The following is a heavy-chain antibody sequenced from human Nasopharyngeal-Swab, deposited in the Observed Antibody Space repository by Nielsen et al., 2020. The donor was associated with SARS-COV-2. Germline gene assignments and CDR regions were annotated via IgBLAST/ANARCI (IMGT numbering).Heavy chain of an antibody. D-gene: IGHD2-2*01. J-gene: IGHJ4*02. CDR3: ARGVPAAAFDY. CDR1: GFTFSSYG. CDR2: IWYDGSNK. V-gene: IGHV3-33*01. Sequence: GGSLRLSCAASGFTFSSYGTHWVRQAPGKGLEWVAVIWYDGSNKYYADSVKGRFTISRDNSKNTLYLQMNSLRAEDTAVYYCARGVPAAAFDYWGQGTLVTVSS.